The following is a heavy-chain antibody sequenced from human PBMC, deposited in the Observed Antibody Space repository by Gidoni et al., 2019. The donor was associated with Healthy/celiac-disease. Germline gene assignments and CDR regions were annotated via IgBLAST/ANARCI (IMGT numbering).Heavy chain of an antibody. V-gene: IGHV3-49*05. Sequence: EVQLVESGGGLVKPGRSLRLSCPATGFTFGTYAMSWFRQAPGKGLEWVGFIRSKAYGGPTAYAASVKGRFTISRDDSKIIAYLHMNSLKTEDTAVYYCTSAYSGYDFAPDYWGQGTLVTVSA. CDR3: TSAYSGYDFAPDY. J-gene: IGHJ4*02. D-gene: IGHD5-12*01. CDR2: IRSKAYGGPT. CDR1: GFTFGTYA.